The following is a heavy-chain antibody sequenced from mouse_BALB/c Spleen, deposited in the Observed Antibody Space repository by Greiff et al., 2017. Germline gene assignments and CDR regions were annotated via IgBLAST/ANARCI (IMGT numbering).Heavy chain of an antibody. CDR1: GFTFNTYA. CDR3: VSYYYGSSPWFAY. J-gene: IGHJ3*01. CDR2: IRSKSNNYAT. V-gene: IGHV10-1*02. D-gene: IGHD1-1*01. Sequence: EVQLVESGGGLVQPKGSLKLSCAASGFTFNTYAMNWVRQAPGKGLEWVARIRSKSNNYATYYADSVKDRFTISRDDSQSMLYLQMNNLKTEDTAMYYCVSYYYGSSPWFAYWGQGTLVTVSA.